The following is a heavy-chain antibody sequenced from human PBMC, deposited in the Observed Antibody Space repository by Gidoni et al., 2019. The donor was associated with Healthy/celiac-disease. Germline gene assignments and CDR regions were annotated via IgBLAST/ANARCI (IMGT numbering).Heavy chain of an antibody. V-gene: IGHV4-4*02. D-gene: IGHD3-9*01. J-gene: IGHJ5*02. CDR2: IYHSGST. CDR1: GGSISSSNW. CDR3: ARGSSNYDILTGYPNWFDP. Sequence: QVQLQESGPGLVKPSGTLSLTCAVSGGSISSSNWWSWVRQPPGKGLEWIGEIYHSGSTNYNPSLKSRVNISVDKSKNQFSLKLSSVTAADTAVYYCARGSSNYDILTGYPNWFDPWGQGTLVTVSS.